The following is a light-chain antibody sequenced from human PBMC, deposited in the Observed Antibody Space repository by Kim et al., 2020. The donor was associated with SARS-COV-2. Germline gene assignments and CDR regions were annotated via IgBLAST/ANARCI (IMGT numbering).Light chain of an antibody. V-gene: IGKV1-33*01. J-gene: IGKJ2*01. CDR3: QQYHDLPFT. Sequence: DIQMTQSPSSLSVSVGDRITITCQASQEINNYLSWFQQKPGKAPKLLIYDASNLETGVPSRFSGSGSGTDFTFTISSLQPEDIAIYFCQQYHDLPFTFGQGTKLEI. CDR2: DAS. CDR1: QEINNY.